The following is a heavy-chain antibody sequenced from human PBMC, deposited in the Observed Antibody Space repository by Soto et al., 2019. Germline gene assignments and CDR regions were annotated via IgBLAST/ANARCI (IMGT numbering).Heavy chain of an antibody. CDR3: ARVRRLAYCGGDCYSDFDY. CDR2: TYYSGST. Sequence: PSETLSLTCTVSGGSISSYHWSWIRQPPGKGLEWIGYTYYSGSTYYNPSLKSRVTISVDTSKNQFSLTLSSVTAADTAVYYCARVRRLAYCGGDCYSDFDYWGQGTLVTVSS. CDR1: GGSISSYH. V-gene: IGHV4-59*12. D-gene: IGHD2-21*02. J-gene: IGHJ4*02.